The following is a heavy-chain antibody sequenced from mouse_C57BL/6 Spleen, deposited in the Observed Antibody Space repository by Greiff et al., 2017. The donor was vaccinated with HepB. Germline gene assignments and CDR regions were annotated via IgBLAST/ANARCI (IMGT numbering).Heavy chain of an antibody. D-gene: IGHD1-1*01. CDR1: GYTFTSYW. V-gene: IGHV1-64*01. CDR3: AAQFITTVVEDY. Sequence: VKLQQPGAELVKPGASVKLSCKASGYTFTSYWMHWVKQRPGQGLEWIGMIHPNGGSTNYNEKFKSKATLTVDKSSSTAYMQLSSLTSEDSAVYYCAAQFITTVVEDYWGQGTTLTVSS. J-gene: IGHJ2*01. CDR2: IHPNGGST.